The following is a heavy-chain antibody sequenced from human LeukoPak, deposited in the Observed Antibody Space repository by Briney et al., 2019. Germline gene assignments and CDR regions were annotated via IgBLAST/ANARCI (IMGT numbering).Heavy chain of an antibody. CDR3: ARHGVGSSWFGFDY. J-gene: IGHJ4*02. CDR1: GYTFNNYW. CDR2: INPGDSEP. Sequence: GESLKISCQASGYTFNNYWIGWVREMPGKGVEWMGIINPGDSEPRYSPSLQGRATISADRSISTAYLQWSSLKASDTAMYYCARHGVGSSWFGFDYWGQGTLVTVSS. D-gene: IGHD6-6*01. V-gene: IGHV5-51*01.